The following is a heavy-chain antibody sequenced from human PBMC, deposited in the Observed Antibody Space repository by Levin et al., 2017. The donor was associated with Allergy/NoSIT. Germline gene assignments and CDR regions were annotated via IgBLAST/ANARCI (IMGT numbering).Heavy chain of an antibody. CDR3: ARDVGSRGWPTWLDP. CDR1: GDSLINSY. V-gene: IGHV4-4*07. J-gene: IGHJ5*02. D-gene: IGHD6-19*01. Sequence: SETLSLTCSVSGDSLINSYWTWVRQPAGKGLEDIGRIYGSGTSNFNPSLRSRVTMSVDTSKNQISLDLTSVTAADTAVYYCARDVGSRGWPTWLDPWGQGTLVIVSS. CDR2: IYGSGTS.